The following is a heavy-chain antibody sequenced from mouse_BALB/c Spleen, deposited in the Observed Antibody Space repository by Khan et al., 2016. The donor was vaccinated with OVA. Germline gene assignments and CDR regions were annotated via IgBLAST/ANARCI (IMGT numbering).Heavy chain of an antibody. CDR2: ISYSGST. V-gene: IGHV3-2*02. CDR3: ARTARIKY. J-gene: IGHJ2*01. CDR1: GYSITSGYG. D-gene: IGHD1-2*01. Sequence: EVQLQESGPGLVKPSQSLSLTCTVTGYSITSGYGWNWIRQFSGKKLEWMGYISYSGSTNYNPSLKSRISITRDTSKNQFFLQLNSVTTEDTATYYCARTARIKYWGQGTTLTVSS.